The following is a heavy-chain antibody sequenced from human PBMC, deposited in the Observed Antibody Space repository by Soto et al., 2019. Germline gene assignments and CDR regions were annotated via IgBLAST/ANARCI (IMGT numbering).Heavy chain of an antibody. Sequence: QVQLVQSGAEVKKPGSSVKVSCKASGGTFSSYAISWVRQAPGQGLEWMGGIIPIFGTANYAQKFQGRVTITADESTSTAYMELRSLRSEDTAVYYCAPMAVAGTDYYYGMDAWGQGTTVTVSS. CDR3: APMAVAGTDYYYGMDA. D-gene: IGHD6-19*01. V-gene: IGHV1-69*12. J-gene: IGHJ6*02. CDR1: GGTFSSYA. CDR2: IIPIFGTA.